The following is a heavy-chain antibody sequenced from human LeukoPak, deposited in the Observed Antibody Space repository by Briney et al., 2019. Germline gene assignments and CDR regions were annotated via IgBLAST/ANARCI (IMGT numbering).Heavy chain of an antibody. V-gene: IGHV4-39*07. J-gene: IGHJ4*02. Sequence: SETLSLTCTVSGGSVSTSSYYWGRIRQPPGKGLESIGTIYYTGRTYYNPSLKSRVTLSVDMAKNQFSLKLSSVTAADTAVYYCAREVLTTVTQFDYWGQGTLVTVSS. CDR3: AREVLTTVTQFDY. D-gene: IGHD4-17*01. CDR1: GGSVSTSSYY. CDR2: IYYTGRT.